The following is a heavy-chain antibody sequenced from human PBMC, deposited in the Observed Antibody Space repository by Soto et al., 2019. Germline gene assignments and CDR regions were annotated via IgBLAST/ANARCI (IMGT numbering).Heavy chain of an antibody. J-gene: IGHJ4*02. CDR3: ASSSPNIHYVGS. CDR2: IIPMHGIV. Sequence: QVQLVQSGAEVKKPGSSVMVSCKASGGTFRTYTFIWVRQAPGQGLEWMGRIIPMHGIVNDAQKFQGRDTITADKSTSTAHMEVSSLTSEDTAVYYCASSSPNIHYVGSWGQGTLVTVSA. CDR1: GGTFRTYT. V-gene: IGHV1-69*02. D-gene: IGHD2-2*01.